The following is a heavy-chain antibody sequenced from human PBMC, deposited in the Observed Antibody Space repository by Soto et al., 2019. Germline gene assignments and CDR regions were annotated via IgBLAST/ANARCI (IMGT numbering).Heavy chain of an antibody. V-gene: IGHV1-18*04. CDR1: GYTFTDYG. CDR2: IGAKTGNT. CDR3: ARDRLQYDSSGQGDY. D-gene: IGHD3-22*01. J-gene: IGHJ4*02. Sequence: ASVKVSCKASGYTFTDYGISWVRQAPGQGLEWMGWIGAKTGNTNYAQIVQGRVTLTTDTSASTAYMELRSLRSDDTAIYYCARDRLQYDSSGQGDYWGQGTLVTVSS.